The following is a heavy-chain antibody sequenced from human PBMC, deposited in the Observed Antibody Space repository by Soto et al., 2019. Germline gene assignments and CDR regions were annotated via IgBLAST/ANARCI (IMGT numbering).Heavy chain of an antibody. CDR3: ARAYSRDAFDI. D-gene: IGHD6-13*01. J-gene: IGHJ3*02. CDR1: GYTFTGYY. Sequence: ASVKVSCKASGYTFTGYYMHWVLQAPGQGLEWMGWINPNSGGTNYAQKFQGWVTMTRDTSISTAYMELSRLRSFDTAVYYCARAYSRDAFDIWGQGTMVTVSS. CDR2: INPNSGGT. V-gene: IGHV1-2*04.